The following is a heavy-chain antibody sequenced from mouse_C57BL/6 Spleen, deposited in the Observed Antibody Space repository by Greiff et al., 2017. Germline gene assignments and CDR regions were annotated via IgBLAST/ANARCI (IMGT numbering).Heavy chain of an antibody. V-gene: IGHV1-53*01. D-gene: IGHD2-4*01. Sequence: QVQLQQPGTELVKPGASVKLSCKASGYTFTSYWMHWVKQRPGQGLEWIGNINPSNGGTNYTEKFKSKATLPVDKSSSTAYMQRSSLTSEDSAVYYCASGYDYDVYFDVWGTGTTVTVSS. CDR3: ASGYDYDVYFDV. J-gene: IGHJ1*03. CDR1: GYTFTSYW. CDR2: INPSNGGT.